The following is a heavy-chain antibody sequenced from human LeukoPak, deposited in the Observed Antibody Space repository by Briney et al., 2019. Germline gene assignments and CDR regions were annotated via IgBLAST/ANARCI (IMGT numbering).Heavy chain of an antibody. CDR1: GFTFSTYS. Sequence: GGSLRLSCAASGFTFSTYSMNWVRQTPGKALEWVSSISGGSEYIYYTDSVKGRFTISRDNAKNSLYLQMSSLRADDTAVYYCASGIYYASVHTWSPVWGQGTLVTVS. D-gene: IGHD3-10*01. CDR2: ISGGSEYI. V-gene: IGHV3-21*01. CDR3: ASGIYYASVHTWSPV. J-gene: IGHJ4*02.